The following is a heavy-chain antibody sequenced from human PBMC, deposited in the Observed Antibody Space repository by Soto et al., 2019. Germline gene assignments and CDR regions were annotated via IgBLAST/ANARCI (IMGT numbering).Heavy chain of an antibody. Sequence: SETLSLTCTVSGGSINTFYWSWVRQPAGKGLEWIGRIFSSGSTSFNPSLESRVAMSVDTSKNHLSLNLSSVTAADMAVYYCAREGSYSAYNFAHGIQLWSFDFWGQGALVTVSS. J-gene: IGHJ4*02. CDR3: AREGSYSAYNFAHGIQLWSFDF. CDR1: GGSINTFY. V-gene: IGHV4-4*07. D-gene: IGHD5-12*01. CDR2: IFSSGST.